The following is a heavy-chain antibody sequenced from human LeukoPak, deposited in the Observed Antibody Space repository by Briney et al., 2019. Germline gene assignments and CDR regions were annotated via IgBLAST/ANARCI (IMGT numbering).Heavy chain of an antibody. Sequence: PGGSLSHSCEASGFTFRTYGMTWVRQAPGKGLEWVSGITGSSTWTYYADSVRGRFTISRDNSKNTLHLQMNNLTADDTAIYYCARELVSLGTGYFDLWGRGPVVTVCS. CDR3: ARELVSLGTGYFDL. V-gene: IGHV3-23*01. CDR2: ITGSSTWT. D-gene: IGHD7-27*01. J-gene: IGHJ2*01. CDR1: GFTFRTYG.